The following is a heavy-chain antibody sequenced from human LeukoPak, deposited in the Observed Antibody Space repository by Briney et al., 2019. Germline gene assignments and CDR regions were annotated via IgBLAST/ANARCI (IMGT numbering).Heavy chain of an antibody. J-gene: IGHJ4*02. Sequence: SLRLSCTDSGFTFNNYALSWVRQAPGKGLEWVSGINWNSGSIGYADSVKGQFTISRDNAKNSLYLQMNSLRAEDTALYYCAKESTIAVAGLDYWGQGTLVTVSS. CDR2: INWNSGSI. CDR1: GFTFNNYA. D-gene: IGHD6-19*01. CDR3: AKESTIAVAGLDY. V-gene: IGHV3-9*01.